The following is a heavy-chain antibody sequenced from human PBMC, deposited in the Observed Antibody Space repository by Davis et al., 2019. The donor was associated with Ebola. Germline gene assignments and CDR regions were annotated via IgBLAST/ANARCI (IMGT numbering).Heavy chain of an antibody. CDR3: ALNSGSYVGYFDY. V-gene: IGHV3-11*01. CDR2: ISSSGSNI. J-gene: IGHJ4*02. Sequence: GESLKISCAASGFTFSDYYMSWIRQAPGKGLEWVSYISSSGSNIYYADSVKGRFTISRDNAKNSLDLQMNSLRAEDTAVYYCALNSGSYVGYFDYWSQGTLVTVSS. D-gene: IGHD1-26*01. CDR1: GFTFSDYY.